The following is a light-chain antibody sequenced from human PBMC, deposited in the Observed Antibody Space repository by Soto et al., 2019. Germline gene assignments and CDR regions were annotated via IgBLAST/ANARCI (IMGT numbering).Light chain of an antibody. CDR2: EVS. Sequence: QSALTQSPSASGSPGQSVTISCTGTSSDVGSYKYVSWYQQHPGKAPKLMIYEVSKRPSGVPDRISGSKSGNTASLTVSGLQAEDEADYYCSSYAGSNNGIFGGGTKLTVL. J-gene: IGLJ2*01. CDR3: SSYAGSNNGI. CDR1: SSDVGSYKY. V-gene: IGLV2-8*01.